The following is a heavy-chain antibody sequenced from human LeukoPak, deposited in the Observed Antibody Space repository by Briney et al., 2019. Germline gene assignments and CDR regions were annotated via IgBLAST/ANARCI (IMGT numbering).Heavy chain of an antibody. CDR2: ISSSSSYI. D-gene: IGHD3-22*01. V-gene: IGHV3-21*01. CDR1: RFTFSSYS. Sequence: GGSLRLSCAASRFTFSSYSMNWVRQAPGKGLEWVSSISSSSSYIYYADSVKGRFTISRDNAKNSLYLQMNSLRAEDTAVYYCARDSPGDYYDSSGPIGAFDIWGQGTMVTVSS. CDR3: ARDSPGDYYDSSGPIGAFDI. J-gene: IGHJ3*02.